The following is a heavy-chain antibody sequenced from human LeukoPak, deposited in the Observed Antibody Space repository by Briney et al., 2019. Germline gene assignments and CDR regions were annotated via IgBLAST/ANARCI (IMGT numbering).Heavy chain of an antibody. D-gene: IGHD6-13*01. CDR2: ISSSGSTI. CDR3: AKERKAAAGIVDY. J-gene: IGHJ4*02. CDR1: GFTFSDYY. Sequence: GGSLRLSCAASGFTFSDYYMSWIRQAPGKGLEWVSYISSSGSTIYYADSVKGRFTISRDNSKNTLYLQMNSLRAEDTAVYYCAKERKAAAGIVDYWGQGTLVTVSS. V-gene: IGHV3-11*01.